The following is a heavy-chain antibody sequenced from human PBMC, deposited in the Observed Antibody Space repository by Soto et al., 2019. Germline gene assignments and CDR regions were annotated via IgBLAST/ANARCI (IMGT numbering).Heavy chain of an antibody. D-gene: IGHD3-16*01. J-gene: IGHJ6*02. Sequence: ASVKVSCKASGYTFTNSGFSWVRQAPGQGLEWMGWISPYTGNTHSATQVQGRLTMTTDTSTSTAYMDLGSLTSDDTAVYYCVMVDNYVTPTPQDVWGQGTTVTVSS. CDR2: ISPYTGNT. V-gene: IGHV1-18*01. CDR3: VMVDNYVTPTPQDV. CDR1: GYTFTNSG.